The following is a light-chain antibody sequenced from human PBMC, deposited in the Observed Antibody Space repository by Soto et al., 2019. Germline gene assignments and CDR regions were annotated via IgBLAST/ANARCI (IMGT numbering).Light chain of an antibody. V-gene: IGKV3-20*01. CDR2: GAS. CDR1: QSVSSSY. Sequence: EIVLTQSPGTLSLSPGERATLSCRASQSVSSSYLAWYQQKPGQAPRLLIYGASSRATGIPDRCSGSVAGTDFTLTISRLEPEDFAVYYCQQYGSSGWTFGQGTKVEIK. CDR3: QQYGSSGWT. J-gene: IGKJ1*01.